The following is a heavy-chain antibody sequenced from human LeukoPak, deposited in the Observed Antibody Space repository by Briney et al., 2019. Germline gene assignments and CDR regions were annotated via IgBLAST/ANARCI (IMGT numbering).Heavy chain of an antibody. Sequence: GGSLRLSCAASGFTFDDYGMSWVRQAPGKGLEWVSGINWSGGSTGYADSVKGRFTISRDNAKNSLYLQMNSLRAEDTALYHCARDRGRLGYCSGGSCYPPDYWGQGTLVTVSS. D-gene: IGHD2-15*01. CDR2: INWSGGST. CDR1: GFTFDDYG. CDR3: ARDRGRLGYCSGGSCYPPDY. J-gene: IGHJ4*02. V-gene: IGHV3-20*01.